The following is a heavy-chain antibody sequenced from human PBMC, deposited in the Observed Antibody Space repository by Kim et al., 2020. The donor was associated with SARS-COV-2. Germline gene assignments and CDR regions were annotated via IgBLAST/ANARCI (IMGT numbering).Heavy chain of an antibody. V-gene: IGHV4-4*07. D-gene: IGHD3-10*01. J-gene: IGHJ3*02. CDR3: ARGGLLWFGELSNDAFDI. CDR1: GGSISSYY. CDR2: IYTSGST. Sequence: SETLSLTCTVSGGSISSYYWSWIRQPAGKGLEWIGRIYTSGSTNYNPSLKSRVTMSVDTSKNQFSLKLSSVTAADTAVYYCARGGLLWFGELSNDAFDIWGQGTMVTVSS.